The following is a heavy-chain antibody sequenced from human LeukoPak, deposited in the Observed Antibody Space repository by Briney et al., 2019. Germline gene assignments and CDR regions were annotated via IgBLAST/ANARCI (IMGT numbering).Heavy chain of an antibody. V-gene: IGHV4-39*07. Sequence: PSETLSLTCTVSGGSISSSSYYWGWIRQPPGKGREWNGSIYYSGSTYYNPSLKSRVTISVDPSKNQFSLKLSSVTAADTAVYYCAKGHLWFGEFPQGFDYWGQGTLVTVSS. CDR3: AKGHLWFGEFPQGFDY. D-gene: IGHD3-10*01. CDR1: GGSISSSSYY. CDR2: IYYSGST. J-gene: IGHJ4*02.